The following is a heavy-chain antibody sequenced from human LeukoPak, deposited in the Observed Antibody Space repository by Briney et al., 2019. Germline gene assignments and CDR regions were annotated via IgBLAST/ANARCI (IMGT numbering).Heavy chain of an antibody. Sequence: PGGSLRLSCAASGFTFSSYAMHWVRQAPGKGLEWVAVISYDGSNKYYADSVKGRFTISRDNSKNTLYLQMNSLRAEDTAVYYCARGGVAAAAKGEYFDYWGQGTLVTVSS. J-gene: IGHJ4*02. V-gene: IGHV3-30-3*01. CDR1: GFTFSSYA. CDR3: ARGGVAAAAKGEYFDY. D-gene: IGHD6-13*01. CDR2: ISYDGSNK.